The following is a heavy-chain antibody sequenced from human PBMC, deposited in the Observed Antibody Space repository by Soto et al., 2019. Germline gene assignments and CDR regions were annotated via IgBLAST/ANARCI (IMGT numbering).Heavy chain of an antibody. Sequence: GGSLRLSCSASGFVFGDYAVTWVRQAPGKGLEWVGVVRSETYGGSTEYAASVKGRFRISRDDSESIAYLEMTNLKTEDTAVYYCTRGRGTSGWYADYWGKGIRVTVSS. V-gene: IGHV3-49*04. CDR3: TRGRGTSGWYADY. J-gene: IGHJ4*02. CDR2: VRSETYGGST. D-gene: IGHD6-13*01. CDR1: GFVFGDYA.